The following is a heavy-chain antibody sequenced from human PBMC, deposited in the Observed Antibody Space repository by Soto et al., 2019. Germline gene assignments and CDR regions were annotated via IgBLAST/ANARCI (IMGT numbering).Heavy chain of an antibody. CDR3: ARGGLEPFQH. V-gene: IGHV3-74*01. J-gene: IGHJ4*02. CDR2: ISDYGRI. CDR1: VCTFGNYW. D-gene: IGHD1-1*01. Sequence: PVGSLRLSCAASVCTFGNYWMHCVRQSPGKWLVWVSRISDYGRINYADSVKDRFIISRDDARSELYLQLNDLRVEDTATYYCARGGLEPFQHWGQGALVIVSS.